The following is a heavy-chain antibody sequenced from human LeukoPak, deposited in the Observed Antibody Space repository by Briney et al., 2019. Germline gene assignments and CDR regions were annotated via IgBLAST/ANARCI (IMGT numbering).Heavy chain of an antibody. CDR2: IYYSGST. V-gene: IGHV4-59*12. CDR1: GGSISSYY. D-gene: IGHD3-22*01. CDR3: ARDTGDSSGYYSDY. J-gene: IGHJ4*02. Sequence: SETLSLTCTVSGGSISSYYWSWIRQPPGKGLEWIGYIYYSGSTNYNPSLKSRVTISVDTSKNQFSLKLSSVTAADTAVYYCARDTGDSSGYYSDYWGQGTLVTVSS.